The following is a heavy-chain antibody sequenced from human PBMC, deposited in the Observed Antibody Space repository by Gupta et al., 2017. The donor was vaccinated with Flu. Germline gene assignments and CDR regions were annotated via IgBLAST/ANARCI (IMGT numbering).Heavy chain of an antibody. V-gene: IGHV3-48*03. Sequence: EVQLVESGGGLVQPGGSLRLSCAASGFTFSSYEMNWVRQAPGKGLEWVSYISSSGSTIYYEDSVKGRVTISRDNAKNSLYRQMNSLSAEDTAVDYCARDAAVTTGTTDWYFDLWGRGTLVTVSS. J-gene: IGHJ2*01. CDR3: ARDAAVTTGTTDWYFDL. CDR2: ISSSGSTI. D-gene: IGHD4-17*01. CDR1: GFTFSSYE.